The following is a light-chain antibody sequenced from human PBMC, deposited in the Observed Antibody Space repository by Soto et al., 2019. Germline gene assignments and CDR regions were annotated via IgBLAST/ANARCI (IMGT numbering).Light chain of an antibody. Sequence: QSVLTQPASVSGSPGQSITISCTGTSSDIGGYNYVSWYQQHPGTAPKLMIYDVSNRPSGVSNRFSGSKSGNTASLTISGLQAEDEADYYCTSYTRSTTLVSGGGTKLTVL. V-gene: IGLV2-14*03. CDR3: TSYTRSTTLV. CDR1: SSDIGGYNY. J-gene: IGLJ2*01. CDR2: DVS.